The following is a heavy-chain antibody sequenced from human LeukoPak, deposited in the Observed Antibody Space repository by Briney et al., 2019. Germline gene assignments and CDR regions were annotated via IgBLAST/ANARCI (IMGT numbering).Heavy chain of an antibody. CDR1: GYIFSIYA. Sequence: ASVKVSCKASGYIFSIYAMIWVRQAPGQGLELIGWINTNTGNPTYAQGFTGRFVFSLDTSVSTAYLQISSLKAEDTAVYYCARGLRFLEWFQGGFDYWGQGTLVTVSS. J-gene: IGHJ4*02. CDR3: ARGLRFLEWFQGGFDY. CDR2: INTNTGNP. D-gene: IGHD3-3*01. V-gene: IGHV7-4-1*02.